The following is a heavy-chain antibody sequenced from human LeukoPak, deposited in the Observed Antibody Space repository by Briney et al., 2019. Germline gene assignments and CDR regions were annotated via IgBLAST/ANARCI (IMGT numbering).Heavy chain of an antibody. Sequence: PSETLSLTCTVSGGSIYSYYWTWIRQSPGKGLEWIGYICDSGSTNYNPSLKSRLTLSVDVSKNQFSLKLSSVTAADTAVYYCARGAYSGYSFDYWGQGTLVTVSS. CDR3: ARGAYSGYSFDY. V-gene: IGHV4-59*01. CDR2: ICDSGST. D-gene: IGHD5-12*01. CDR1: GGSIYSYY. J-gene: IGHJ4*02.